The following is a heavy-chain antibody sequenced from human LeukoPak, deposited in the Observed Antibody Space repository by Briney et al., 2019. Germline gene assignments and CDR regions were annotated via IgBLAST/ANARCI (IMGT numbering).Heavy chain of an antibody. J-gene: IGHJ4*02. D-gene: IGHD3-9*01. CDR3: ARGGSYDILTGYSATHDY. CDR1: GFTFSSYG. V-gene: IGHV3-33*01. Sequence: GGSLRLSCAASGFTFSSYGMHWVRQAPGKGLEWVAVIWYDGSNKYYADSVKGRFTISRDNSKNTLYLQMNSLRAEDTAVYYCARGGSYDILTGYSATHDYWGQGTLVTVSS. CDR2: IWYDGSNK.